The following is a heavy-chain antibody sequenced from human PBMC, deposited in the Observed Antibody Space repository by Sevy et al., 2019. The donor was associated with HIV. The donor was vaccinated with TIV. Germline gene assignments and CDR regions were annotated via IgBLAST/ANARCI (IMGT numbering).Heavy chain of an antibody. CDR2: IKSKTDGGTT. J-gene: IGHJ6*02. D-gene: IGHD6-19*01. CDR3: TTRYSSGWKNYYYGMDV. Sequence: GGSLRLSCAASGFTFSNAWMNWVRQAPGKGLEWVGRIKSKTDGGTTDYAAPVKGRFTISRDDSKNTLYLQMNSLKTEETAMYYCTTRYSSGWKNYYYGMDVWGQGTTVTVSS. CDR1: GFTFSNAW. V-gene: IGHV3-15*07.